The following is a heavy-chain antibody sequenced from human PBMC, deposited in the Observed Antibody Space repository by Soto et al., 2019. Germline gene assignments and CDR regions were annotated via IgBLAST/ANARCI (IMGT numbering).Heavy chain of an antibody. CDR2: IYYSGST. Sequence: QVQLQESGPGLVKPSQTLSLTCTVSGGSISSGGYYWSWIRQHPGKGLEWIGYIYYSGSTYYNPSRKXRXTXSXXTSKNQFALKLSSVTAADTAVYYCASSSGARYYDYWGQGTLVTVSS. V-gene: IGHV4-31*03. CDR1: GGSISSGGYY. CDR3: ASSSGARYYDY. J-gene: IGHJ4*02. D-gene: IGHD2-15*01.